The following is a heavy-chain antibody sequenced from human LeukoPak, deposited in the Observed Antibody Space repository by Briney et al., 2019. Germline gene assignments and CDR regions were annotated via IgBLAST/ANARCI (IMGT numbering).Heavy chain of an antibody. V-gene: IGHV1-24*01. CDR2: FDPEDGET. D-gene: IGHD4-17*01. Sequence: ASVTVSCKVSGYTLTELSMHWVRQAPGKGLEWMGGFDPEDGETIYAQKFQGRVTMTEDTSTDTAYMELSSLRSEDTAVYYCATGLMTTVTTEDYWGQGTLVTVSS. CDR3: ATGLMTTVTTEDY. CDR1: GYTLTELS. J-gene: IGHJ4*02.